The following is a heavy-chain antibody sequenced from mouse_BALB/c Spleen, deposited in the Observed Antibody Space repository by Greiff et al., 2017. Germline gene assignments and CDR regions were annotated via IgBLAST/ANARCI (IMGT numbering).Heavy chain of an antibody. Sequence: EVKLMESGGGLVQPGGSRKLSCAASGFTFSSFGMHWVRQAPEKGLEWVAYISSGSSTIYYADTVKGRFTISRDNPKNTLFLQMTSLRSEDTAMYYCARSVITTVDYWGQGTTLTVSS. CDR2: ISSGSSTI. CDR3: ARSVITTVDY. D-gene: IGHD1-1*01. V-gene: IGHV5-17*02. CDR1: GFTFSSFG. J-gene: IGHJ2*01.